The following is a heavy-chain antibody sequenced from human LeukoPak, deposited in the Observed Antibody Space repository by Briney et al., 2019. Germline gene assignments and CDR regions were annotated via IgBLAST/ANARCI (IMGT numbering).Heavy chain of an antibody. Sequence: GGSLRLSCAASGFTFDDYAMHWVRQAPGKGLEWVSLISWDGGSTYYADSVKGRFTISRDNSKNSLYLQMNSLRAEDTALYYCAKDLGRSSWYYGMDVWGQGTTVTVSS. J-gene: IGHJ6*02. CDR3: AKDLGRSSWYYGMDV. CDR1: GFTFDDYA. V-gene: IGHV3-43D*03. D-gene: IGHD6-13*01. CDR2: ISWDGGST.